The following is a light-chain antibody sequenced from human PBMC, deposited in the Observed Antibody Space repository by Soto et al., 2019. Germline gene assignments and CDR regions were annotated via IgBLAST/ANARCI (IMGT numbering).Light chain of an antibody. V-gene: IGKV1-33*01. CDR2: DAS. J-gene: IGKJ1*01. Sequence: DIQMTQSPSSLSASVGDRVTITCRASQSIRSYVNWYQPKPGKAPNLLIYDASELQTGVPSRFSGSGSGTDFTFTINSLQPEDIATYYCQQNDNLRWTFGQGTKVDIK. CDR1: QSIRSY. CDR3: QQNDNLRWT.